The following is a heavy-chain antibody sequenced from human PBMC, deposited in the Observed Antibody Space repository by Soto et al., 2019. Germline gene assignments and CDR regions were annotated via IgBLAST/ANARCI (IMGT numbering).Heavy chain of an antibody. CDR3: ARGWGYDSNDYYYAY. CDR2: IIPIFGTA. CDR1: GGTFSRHA. V-gene: IGHV1-69*01. Sequence: QVQLVQSGAEVRKPGSSVKVSCKASGGTFSRHAISCVRQAPGQGLEWMGGIIPIFGTANHAQKFQGRVTIIEDESTSTVYMELSSLRSEDTAMYYCARGWGYDSNDYYYAYWGQGTLVIVSS. J-gene: IGHJ4*02. D-gene: IGHD3-22*01.